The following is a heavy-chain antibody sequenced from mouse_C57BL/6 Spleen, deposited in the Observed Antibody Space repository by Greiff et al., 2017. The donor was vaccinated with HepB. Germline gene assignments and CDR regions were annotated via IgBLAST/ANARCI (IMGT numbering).Heavy chain of an antibody. CDR1: GFNIKNTY. CDR3: ARGTGSSLGDYFDY. J-gene: IGHJ2*01. CDR2: IDPANGNT. Sequence: VQLKQSVAELVRPGASVKFSCTASGFNIKNTYMHWVKQRPEQGLEWIGRIDPANGNTKYAPKFQGKATITADTSSNTAYLQLSSLTSEDTAIYYCARGTGSSLGDYFDYWGQGTTLTVSS. V-gene: IGHV14-3*01. D-gene: IGHD3-1*01.